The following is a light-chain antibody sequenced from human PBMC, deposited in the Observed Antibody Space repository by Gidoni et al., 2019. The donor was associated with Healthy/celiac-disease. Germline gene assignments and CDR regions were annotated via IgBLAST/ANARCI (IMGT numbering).Light chain of an antibody. CDR1: QSISSY. J-gene: IGKJ1*01. Sequence: DIQMTHSLPSLSASVGDRVTITCRASQSISSYLNWYQQKPGKAPKLLIYAASSLQSGVPSRFSGSGSGTDFTLTISSLQPEDFATYYCQQSYSTPPWTFGQGTKVEIK. CDR2: AAS. V-gene: IGKV1-39*01. CDR3: QQSYSTPPWT.